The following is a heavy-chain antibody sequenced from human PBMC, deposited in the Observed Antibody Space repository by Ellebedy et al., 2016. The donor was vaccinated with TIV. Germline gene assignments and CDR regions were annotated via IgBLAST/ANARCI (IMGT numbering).Heavy chain of an antibody. J-gene: IGHJ2*01. CDR1: GYTFT. CDR3: ARAGLRFLEWGYFDL. V-gene: IGHV1-46*01. D-gene: IGHD3-3*01. Sequence: AASVTVSCKASGYTFTMHWVRQAPGQGLEWMGIINPSGGCTDYAQKFQGRVTMTRDTSTSTVYLELSSLRSEDTAVYYCARAGLRFLEWGYFDLWGRGTLVTVSS. CDR2: INPSGGCT.